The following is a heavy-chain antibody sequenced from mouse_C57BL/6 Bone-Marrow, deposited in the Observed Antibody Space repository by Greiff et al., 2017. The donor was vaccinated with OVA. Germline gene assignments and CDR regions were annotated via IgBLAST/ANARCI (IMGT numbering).Heavy chain of an antibody. CDR3: ARSWLLPYYYAMGY. J-gene: IGHJ4*01. V-gene: IGHV1-53*01. CDR1: GYTFTSYW. D-gene: IGHD2-3*01. CDR2: INPSNGGT. Sequence: QVQLQQPGTELVKPGASVKLSCKASGYTFTSYWMHWVKQRPGQGLEWIGNINPSNGGTNYNEKFKSKATLTVDKASSTAYMQLSSLTSEDTAVYCCARSWLLPYYYAMGYWGQGTSVTVSS.